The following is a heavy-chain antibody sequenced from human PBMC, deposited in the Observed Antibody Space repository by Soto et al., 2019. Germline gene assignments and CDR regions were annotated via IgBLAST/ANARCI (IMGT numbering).Heavy chain of an antibody. CDR2: IYGGGNT. CDR1: GFTVNTYY. D-gene: IGHD6-13*01. Sequence: PVGSLRLSCAASGFTVNTYYMTWVRQAPGNGLEWLSVIYGGGNTYYAYSVRGRFTISRDNSKNTLYLQIYSLRAEDTAVYYCARVGCNSSRFHYEYYGLDVWGQGTTVTVSS. J-gene: IGHJ6*02. V-gene: IGHV3-53*01. CDR3: ARVGCNSSRFHYEYYGLDV.